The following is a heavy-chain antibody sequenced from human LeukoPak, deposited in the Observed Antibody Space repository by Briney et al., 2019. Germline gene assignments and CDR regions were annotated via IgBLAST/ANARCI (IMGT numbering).Heavy chain of an antibody. V-gene: IGHV3-30-3*01. J-gene: IGHJ6*02. CDR3: AKEVYSSGWFNYYYYGMGV. CDR2: ISYDGSNK. Sequence: GGSLRLSCAASGFTFSSYAMHWVRQAPGKGLEWVAVISYDGSNKYYADSVKGRFTISRDNSKNTLYLQMNSLRAEDTAVYYCAKEVYSSGWFNYYYYGMGVWGQGTTVTVSS. CDR1: GFTFSSYA. D-gene: IGHD6-19*01.